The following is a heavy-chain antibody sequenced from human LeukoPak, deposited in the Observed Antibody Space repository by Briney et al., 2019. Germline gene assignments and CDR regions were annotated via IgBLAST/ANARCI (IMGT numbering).Heavy chain of an antibody. Sequence: SETLSPTCTVSGGSIISYFWAWIRQPAGEGLEWIGRIYTSGSTDYNPSLKSRVTMSVDTSKNQFSLKLPSVTGADTAVYYCAREGGGQGHGWHYDLWGRGTLVTVSS. CDR3: AREGGGQGHGWHYDL. CDR1: GGSIISYF. J-gene: IGHJ2*01. CDR2: IYTSGST. D-gene: IGHD2-15*01. V-gene: IGHV4-4*07.